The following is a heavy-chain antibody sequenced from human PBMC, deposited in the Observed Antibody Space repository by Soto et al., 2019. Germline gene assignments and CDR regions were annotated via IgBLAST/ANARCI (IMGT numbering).Heavy chain of an antibody. Sequence: KIACESRGYRFNSYSMGWACQAPGQRLEWMGWINAGNGNTKYSQKFQGRVTITRDTSASTAYMELSSLRSEDTAVYYCASGTVRITIDYWGQGTLVTVSS. J-gene: IGHJ4*02. CDR2: INAGNGNT. CDR3: ASGTVRITIDY. CDR1: GYRFNSYS. V-gene: IGHV1-3*01. D-gene: IGHD1-20*01.